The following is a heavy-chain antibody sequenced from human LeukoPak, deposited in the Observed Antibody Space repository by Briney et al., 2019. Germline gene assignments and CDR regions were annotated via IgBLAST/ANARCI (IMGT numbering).Heavy chain of an antibody. V-gene: IGHV1-69*06. CDR2: IIPIFGTA. Sequence: ASVKVSCKASGGTFSSYAISWVRQAPGQGLEWMGGIIPIFGTANYAQKFQGRVTITADKSTSTAYMELSSLRSEDTAVYYCARGDTAMDIRRAFDIWGQGTMVTVSS. J-gene: IGHJ3*02. CDR1: GGTFSSYA. D-gene: IGHD5-18*01. CDR3: ARGDTAMDIRRAFDI.